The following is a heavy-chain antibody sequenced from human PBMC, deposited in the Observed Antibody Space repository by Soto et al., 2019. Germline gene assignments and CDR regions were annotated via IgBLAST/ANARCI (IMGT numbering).Heavy chain of an antibody. CDR2: IYYSGST. V-gene: IGHV4-31*03. CDR3: ARGYGGNNLDY. J-gene: IGHJ4*02. D-gene: IGHD4-17*01. Sequence: ASETLSLTCTVSGGSISSGGYYWSWIRQHPGKGLEWIGYIYYSGSTYYNPSLKSRVTISVDTSKNQFSLKLSSVTAADTAVYYCARGYGGNNLDYWGQGTLVTVSS. CDR1: GGSISSGGYY.